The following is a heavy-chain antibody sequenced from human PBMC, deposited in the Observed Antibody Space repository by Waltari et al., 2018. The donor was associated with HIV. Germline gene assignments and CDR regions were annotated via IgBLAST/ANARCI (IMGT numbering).Heavy chain of an antibody. V-gene: IGHV1-24*01. CDR1: GYTLTELS. D-gene: IGHD7-27*01. CDR2: FDPEDGET. Sequence: QVQLVQSGAEVKKPGASVKVSCKVSGYTLTELSMHWVRQAPGKGLEWMGGFDPEDGETINAQKFQGRVTMTEDTSTDTAYMELSSLRSEDTAVYYCATDSLTSLTWDPTRNDAFDIWGQGTMVTVSS. J-gene: IGHJ3*02. CDR3: ATDSLTSLTWDPTRNDAFDI.